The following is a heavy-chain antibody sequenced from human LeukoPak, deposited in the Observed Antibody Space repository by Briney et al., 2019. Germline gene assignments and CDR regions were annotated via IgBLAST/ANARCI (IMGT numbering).Heavy chain of an antibody. CDR1: GYTFTSYG. Sequence: ASVKVSCKASGYTFTSYGISWVRQAPGQGLEWMGWISAYNGNTNYAQKLQGRVTMTTDTSTSTAYMELRSLRSDDTAVYYCARDLDVRGVIPNVYGMDVWGQGTTVTVSS. D-gene: IGHD3-10*02. CDR2: ISAYNGNT. CDR3: ARDLDVRGVIPNVYGMDV. J-gene: IGHJ6*02. V-gene: IGHV1-18*01.